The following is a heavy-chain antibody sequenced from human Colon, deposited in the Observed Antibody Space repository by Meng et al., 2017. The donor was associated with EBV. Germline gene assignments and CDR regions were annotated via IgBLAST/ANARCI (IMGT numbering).Heavy chain of an antibody. CDR3: ARGKQDAWELLAY. CDR2: IDDSGST. CDR1: GVSIRSNIR. J-gene: IGHJ4*02. D-gene: IGHD1-26*01. Sequence: QVQLQESGPGLVKPSGTLPLTCGVSGVSIRSNIRWTWVRQPPGKGLEWIGDIDDSGSTNYNPSLNSRISISLDKSKNHFSLKVNSVTAADTAVYYCARGKQDAWELLAYWGQGALVTVSS. V-gene: IGHV4-4*02.